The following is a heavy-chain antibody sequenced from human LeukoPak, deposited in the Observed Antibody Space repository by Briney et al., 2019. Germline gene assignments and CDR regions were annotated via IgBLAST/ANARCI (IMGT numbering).Heavy chain of an antibody. CDR1: GFTFSSYA. J-gene: IGHJ6*02. Sequence: PGGSLRLSCAASGFTFSSYAMSWVRQTPGKGLEWVSAISGSGGSTYYADSVKGRFTISRDNSKNTLYLQMNSLRAEDTAVYYCAKGSTYYYGMDVWGQGTTVTVSS. V-gene: IGHV3-23*01. CDR3: AKGSTYYYGMDV. CDR2: ISGSGGST. D-gene: IGHD5/OR15-5a*01.